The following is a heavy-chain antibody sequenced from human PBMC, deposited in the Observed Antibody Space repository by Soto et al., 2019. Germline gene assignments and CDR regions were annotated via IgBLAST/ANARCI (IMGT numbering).Heavy chain of an antibody. J-gene: IGHJ3*02. CDR1: GFTFSSYS. CDR3: ASLKRPIEVVSPNVFYI. D-gene: IGHD2-21*01. V-gene: IGHV3-21*01. Sequence: GGSLRLSCAASGFTFSSYSMNWVRQAPGKGLEWVSSISSSSSYIYYADSVKGRFTISRDNAKNSLYLQMNSLRAEDTAVYYCASLKRPIEVVSPNVFYIWGQGTMVTVSS. CDR2: ISSSSSYI.